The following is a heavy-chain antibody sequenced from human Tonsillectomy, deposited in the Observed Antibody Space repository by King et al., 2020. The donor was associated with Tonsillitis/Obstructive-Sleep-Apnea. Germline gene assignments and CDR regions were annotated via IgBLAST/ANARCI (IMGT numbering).Heavy chain of an antibody. CDR2: IDHSGSS. D-gene: IGHD4-11*01. V-gene: IGHV4-34*01. J-gene: IGHJ4*02. CDR3: ARVSVEQYGAFDY. CDR1: GGSFSGYY. Sequence: VQLQQWGAGLLKPSETLSLTCGVYGGSFSGYYWSWIRQTPGKGLEWIGEIDHSGSSSNNPSLKSRVTISVDTSKNQFSLNLNSVTAADTAVYYCARVSVEQYGAFDYWGQGTLVTVSS.